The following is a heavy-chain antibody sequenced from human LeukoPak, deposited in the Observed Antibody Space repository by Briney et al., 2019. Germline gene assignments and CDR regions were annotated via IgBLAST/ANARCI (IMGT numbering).Heavy chain of an antibody. D-gene: IGHD4-23*01. CDR2: IWYDGSNK. CDR3: AKEFYGGNPTDNWFDP. CDR1: GFTFSSYG. J-gene: IGHJ5*02. V-gene: IGHV3-33*06. Sequence: AGGSLRLSCAASGFTFSSYGMHWVRQAPGKGLEWVAVIWYDGSNKYYADSVKGRFTISRDNSKNTLYLQMNSLRAEDTAVYYCAKEFYGGNPTDNWFDPWGQGTLVTVSS.